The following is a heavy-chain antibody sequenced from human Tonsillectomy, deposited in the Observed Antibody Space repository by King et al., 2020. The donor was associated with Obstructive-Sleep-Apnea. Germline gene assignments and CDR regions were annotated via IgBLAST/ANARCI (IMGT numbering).Heavy chain of an antibody. J-gene: IGHJ4*02. V-gene: IGHV3-30*18. CDR3: AKVGTTFGIGGY. CDR2: IAYDGSNK. Sequence: VQLVESGGGVVQPGRSLRLYCAASGCTFCSYGMHWVRKAPGKWLEWVAVIAYDGSNKYYAESVKGRFTISRDNSKNTLYLQMNSLRAEDTAVYYCAKVGTTFGIGGYWGQGTLVTVSS. D-gene: IGHD1-26*01. CDR1: GCTFCSYG.